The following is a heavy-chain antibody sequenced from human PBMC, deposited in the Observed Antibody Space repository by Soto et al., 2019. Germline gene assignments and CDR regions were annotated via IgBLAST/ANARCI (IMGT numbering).Heavy chain of an antibody. D-gene: IGHD2-15*01. Sequence: GGSLRLSCAASGFTFSSYGMHWVRQAPGKGLEWVAVISYDGSNKYYADSVKGRFTISRDNSKNTLYLQMNSLRAEDTAVYYCAKELTGYCSGGSCYSNAFDIWGQGTMVTVSS. CDR3: AKELTGYCSGGSCYSNAFDI. CDR2: ISYDGSNK. CDR1: GFTFSSYG. J-gene: IGHJ3*02. V-gene: IGHV3-30*18.